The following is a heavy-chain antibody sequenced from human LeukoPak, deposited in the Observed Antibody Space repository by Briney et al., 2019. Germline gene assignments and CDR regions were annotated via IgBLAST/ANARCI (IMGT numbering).Heavy chain of an antibody. CDR3: AKRGTEDYDFWSGRRYYFDY. CDR2: ISGYGNT. V-gene: IGHV1-18*01. D-gene: IGHD3-3*01. CDR1: GYTFTSYG. Sequence: ASVKVSCKASGYTFTSYGFSWVRQAPGQGLEWMGWISGYGNTNYAQKLQGRVSMTTDTSTSTAYMELRSLTSDDTAVYYCAKRGTEDYDFWSGRRYYFDYWGQGTLVTVSS. J-gene: IGHJ4*02.